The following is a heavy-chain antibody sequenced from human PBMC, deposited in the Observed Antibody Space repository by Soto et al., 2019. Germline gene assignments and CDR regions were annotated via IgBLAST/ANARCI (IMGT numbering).Heavy chain of an antibody. CDR1: GFTFNSYA. CDR3: AKGGHCSALGYGMDV. Sequence: PGGSLRLSCAASGFTFNSYAMFWVRQAPGKGLEWVSGISGGGGSTYYADSVKGRFTISRDSSKNTLYLQMNSLTAEDTAVYYCAKGGHCSALGYGMDVWGQGTTVTVSS. J-gene: IGHJ6*02. D-gene: IGHD6-19*01. V-gene: IGHV3-23*01. CDR2: ISGGGGST.